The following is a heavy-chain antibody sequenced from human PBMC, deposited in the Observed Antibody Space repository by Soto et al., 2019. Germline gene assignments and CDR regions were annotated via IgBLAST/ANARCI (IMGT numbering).Heavy chain of an antibody. Sequence: SETLSLTCAGYGGSFSGYYWSWIRQPPGKGLEWMGEINHSGSTNYNPPLKSRVTISVDTSKNQFSLKLSSVTAADTSVYYCARRLKYYDILTGWGQGTLVTVSS. CDR3: ARRLKYYDILTG. CDR2: INHSGST. D-gene: IGHD3-9*01. V-gene: IGHV4-34*01. J-gene: IGHJ4*02. CDR1: GGSFSGYY.